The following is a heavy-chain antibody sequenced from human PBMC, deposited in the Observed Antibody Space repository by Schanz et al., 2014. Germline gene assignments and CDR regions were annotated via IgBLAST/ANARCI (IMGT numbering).Heavy chain of an antibody. Sequence: VQLLESGGDLVQPGGSLRLSCAASGFTFRGHAMHWVRQAPGQGLEKVAVTSTDGTKTYYAASVRGRFTISRDNSKNTVYLQMNSLRSEDTAVYYCTRDRGALINHNDALDLWGQGTTVTVSS. V-gene: IGHV3-30*04. J-gene: IGHJ6*02. CDR3: TRDRGALINHNDALDL. CDR2: TSTDGTKT. D-gene: IGHD1-1*01. CDR1: GFTFRGHA.